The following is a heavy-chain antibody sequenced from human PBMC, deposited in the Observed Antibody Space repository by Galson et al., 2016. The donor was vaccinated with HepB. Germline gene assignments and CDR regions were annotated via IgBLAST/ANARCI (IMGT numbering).Heavy chain of an antibody. CDR1: GLSLSTNGTR. CDR2: IDWDDDK. J-gene: IGHJ3*02. Sequence: PALVKPTQTLTLTCTLSGLSLSTNGTRVSWIRQPPGKALEWLARIDWDDDKFYSTSLKTRLTISKDTSKNQVVLTVTNMDPVDTATYYCARVTNARAAFDIWGQGTMVTVSS. D-gene: IGHD1-1*01. V-gene: IGHV2-70*04. CDR3: ARVTNARAAFDI.